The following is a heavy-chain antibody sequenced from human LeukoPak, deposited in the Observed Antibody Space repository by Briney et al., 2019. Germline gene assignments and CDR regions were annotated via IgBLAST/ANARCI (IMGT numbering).Heavy chain of an antibody. D-gene: IGHD3-22*01. CDR1: GFTFNNYA. Sequence: PGGSLRLSCVASGFTFNNYAMSWVRQAPGRGLEWASSTAGSGISKDYADSVKGRFTISKDKSKNTLYLQMDNLRAEDTGVYFCARLPTFYYDSSGYHYDYWGQGILVTVSS. V-gene: IGHV3-23*01. J-gene: IGHJ4*02. CDR3: ARLPTFYYDSSGYHYDY. CDR2: TAGSGISK.